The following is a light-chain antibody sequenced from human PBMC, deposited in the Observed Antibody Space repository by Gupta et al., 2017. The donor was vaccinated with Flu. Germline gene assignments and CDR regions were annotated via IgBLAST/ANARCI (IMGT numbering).Light chain of an antibody. V-gene: IGKV2-28*01. Sequence: IVMTQSPLSLTVTPGEPASISCRSSQSLLNSNGFNYLDWYLQRPGHSPQLLIHLGSHRAPGVPDRFSDSGSGTDFTLKISRVEADDVGVDYCMQALQTPGFGQGTKVEI. J-gene: IGKJ1*01. CDR2: LGS. CDR3: MQALQTPG. CDR1: QSLLNSNGFNY.